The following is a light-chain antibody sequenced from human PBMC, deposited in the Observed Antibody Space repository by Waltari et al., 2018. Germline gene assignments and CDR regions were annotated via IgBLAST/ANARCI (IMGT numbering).Light chain of an antibody. CDR2: EAT. Sequence: QSALTQPASVSGSPGPSITISCTGTSSDVGSYSLVSWYQHHPGKAPKLMIYEATQRPSGVSDRFSGSKSGNTASLTISGLQAEDEADYYCCSYVGDVTCVFGGGTKLTVL. CDR1: SSDVGSYSL. V-gene: IGLV2-23*01. J-gene: IGLJ3*02. CDR3: CSYVGDVTCV.